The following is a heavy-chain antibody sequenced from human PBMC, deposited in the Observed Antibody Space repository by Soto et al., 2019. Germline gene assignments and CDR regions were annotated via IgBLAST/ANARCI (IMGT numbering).Heavy chain of an antibody. CDR2: VIPILGAM. V-gene: IGHV1-69*01. Sequence: QVRLVQSGAEVKKPESSVKVSCKASGGSFRHYAISWVRQAPGQGLEWMGGVIPILGAMDSAGKFQGRVTLTADESSTTSYMELNSLRSDDPAVYYCATVSIKGRGSQAAAGQQYHHYYSGMDVWGPGTTVIVSS. D-gene: IGHD6-13*01. CDR1: GGSFRHYA. CDR3: ATVSIKGRGSQAAAGQQYHHYYSGMDV. J-gene: IGHJ6*02.